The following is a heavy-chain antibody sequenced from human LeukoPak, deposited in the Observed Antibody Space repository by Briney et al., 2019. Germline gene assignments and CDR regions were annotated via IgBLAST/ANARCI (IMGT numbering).Heavy chain of an antibody. CDR3: ARHTVMVVSWILRDFDY. D-gene: IGHD2-8*02. CDR2: IYYSGST. Sequence: SQTLSLTCTVSGGSISSGGYYWSWIRQHPGKGLEWIGYIYYSGSTYYNPSLKSRVTISVDTSKNQFSLKLSSVTAADTAVYYCARHTVMVVSWILRDFDYWGQGTLVTVSS. J-gene: IGHJ4*02. CDR1: GGSISSGGYY. V-gene: IGHV4-31*03.